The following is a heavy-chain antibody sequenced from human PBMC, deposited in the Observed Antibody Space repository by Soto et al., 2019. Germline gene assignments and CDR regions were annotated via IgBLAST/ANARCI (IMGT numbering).Heavy chain of an antibody. Sequence: SETLSLTCTVSGGSISSGGDSWTWIRQSPGKGLEWIGYTYQSGSAYYNPSLKSRVTISVDRSKNQFSLNLTSVTAADTAVYYCARDYYGMDVWGQGTTVTVSS. V-gene: IGHV4-30-2*06. CDR2: TYQSGSA. CDR3: ARDYYGMDV. J-gene: IGHJ6*02. CDR1: GGSISSGGDS.